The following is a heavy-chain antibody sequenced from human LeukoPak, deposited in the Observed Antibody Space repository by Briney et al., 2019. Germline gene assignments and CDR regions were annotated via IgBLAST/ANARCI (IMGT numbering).Heavy chain of an antibody. CDR3: ARDTVPGGDYVGYYYYYGMDV. D-gene: IGHD4-17*01. CDR1: GYTFTRYY. CDR2: INPNSGGT. Sequence: ASVKVSCKASGYTFTRYYMHWVRQAPGQGLEWVGWINPNSGGTNYAQKFQGRVTMTRDTSISTAYMELSRLRSDDTAVYYCARDTVPGGDYVGYYYYYGMDVWGQGTTVTVSS. J-gene: IGHJ6*02. V-gene: IGHV1-2*02.